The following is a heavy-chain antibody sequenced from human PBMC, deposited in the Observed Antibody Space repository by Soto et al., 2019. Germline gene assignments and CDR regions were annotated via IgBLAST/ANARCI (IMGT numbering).Heavy chain of an antibody. CDR1: GYTFNAYG. V-gene: IGHV1-18*01. CDR3: ARLENYHLLSWSDP. Sequence: ASVKVSCKASGYTFNAYGISWVRQAPGQGLEWMGWTSAYDGGTRYAQNFQGRVTMTTDTSTNTAHMELRSLRSDDTAMYYCARLENYHLLSWSDPWGQGTPVTVSS. J-gene: IGHJ5*02. D-gene: IGHD2-2*01. CDR2: TSAYDGGT.